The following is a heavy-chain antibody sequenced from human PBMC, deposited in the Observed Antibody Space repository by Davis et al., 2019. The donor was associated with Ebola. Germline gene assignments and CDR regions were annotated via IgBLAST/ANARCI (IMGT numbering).Heavy chain of an antibody. CDR3: AKGRLIAVAGKAELVY. CDR1: GYTFTSYA. D-gene: IGHD6-19*01. CDR2: INAGNGNT. J-gene: IGHJ4*02. V-gene: IGHV1-3*01. Sequence: ASVKVSCKASGYTFTSYAMHWVRQAPGQRLEWMGWINAGNGNTKYSQKFQGRVTITRDTSASTAYMELSSLRSEDTAVYYCAKGRLIAVAGKAELVYWGQGTLVTVSS.